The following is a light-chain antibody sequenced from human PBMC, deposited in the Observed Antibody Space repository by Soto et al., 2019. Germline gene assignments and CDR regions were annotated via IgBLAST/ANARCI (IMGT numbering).Light chain of an antibody. CDR2: ASS. CDR3: LQTASAPAT. CDR1: QTIAKS. Sequence: DIQVTQSPSSLSASVGDRVTITCRASQTIAKSLSWYQQKPGKAPKLLIYASSTLQSGVPSRFSGWGFGTDFTLSISGLQREDIAKYYCLQTASAPATFGQGTRVEIK. V-gene: IGKV1-39*01. J-gene: IGKJ1*01.